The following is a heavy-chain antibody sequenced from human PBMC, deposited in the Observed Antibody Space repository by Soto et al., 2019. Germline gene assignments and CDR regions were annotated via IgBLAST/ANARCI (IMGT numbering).Heavy chain of an antibody. V-gene: IGHV4-31*03. CDR2: IDHSGYT. CDR3: ARKQAGFFYGIDY. J-gene: IGHJ4*02. CDR1: GGSFNSCGYY. D-gene: IGHD3-3*01. Sequence: SETLSLTCTVSGGSFNSCGYYWSWIRQHPGKGLEWLGYIDHSGYTFYNPSLQSRIILSMDTSKNQFSLKLSSATAADTAVYFCARKQAGFFYGIDYWGQGTLVTVSS.